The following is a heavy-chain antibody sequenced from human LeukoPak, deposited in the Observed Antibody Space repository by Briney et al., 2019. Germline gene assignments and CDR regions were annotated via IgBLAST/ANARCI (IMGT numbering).Heavy chain of an antibody. Sequence: SQTLSLTCTVTGGSISSGDYYWSWIRQPPGKGLEWIGYIYYSGSTYHNPSLKSRVTISVDTSKNQFSLKLSSVSAADTAVYYCARVEYSSSWSAFDIWGQGTMLTVSS. D-gene: IGHD6-13*01. CDR3: ARVEYSSSWSAFDI. V-gene: IGHV4-30-4*08. J-gene: IGHJ3*02. CDR2: IYYSGST. CDR1: GGSISSGDYY.